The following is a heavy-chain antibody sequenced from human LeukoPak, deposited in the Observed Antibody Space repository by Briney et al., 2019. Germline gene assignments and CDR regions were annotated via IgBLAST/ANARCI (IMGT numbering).Heavy chain of an antibody. D-gene: IGHD3-9*01. CDR2: IYSGGST. V-gene: IGHV3-53*01. CDR1: GFTVSSNY. CDR3: ARDWDDILTGYYPSFGY. Sequence: GGSLRLSCAASGFTVSSNYMSWVRQAPGKGLEWVSVIYSGGSTYYADSVKGRFTISRDNSKSTLYIQMNSLRADDTAVYYCARDWDDILTGYYPSFGYWGQGTLVTVSS. J-gene: IGHJ4*02.